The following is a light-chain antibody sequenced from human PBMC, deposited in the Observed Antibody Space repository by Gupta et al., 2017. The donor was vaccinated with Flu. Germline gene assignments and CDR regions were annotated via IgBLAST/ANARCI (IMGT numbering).Light chain of an antibody. CDR1: QSLLYSSNYKNY. V-gene: IGKV4-1*01. CDR2: WAS. Sequence: NCKSSQSLLYSSNYKNYLAWYQQKPGQPPKLLIYWASTRESGVPDRFSGSGSGTDFTLTISSLQAEDVAIYYCHQYYSTPFTFGPGTKVNI. CDR3: HQYYSTPFT. J-gene: IGKJ3*01.